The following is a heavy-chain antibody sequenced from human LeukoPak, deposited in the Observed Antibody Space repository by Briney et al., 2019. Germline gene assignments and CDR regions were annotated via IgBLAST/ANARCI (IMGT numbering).Heavy chain of an antibody. J-gene: IGHJ3*02. CDR3: ARDTEDSPHYSSSWYGAFDI. CDR2: ISYDGSNK. D-gene: IGHD6-13*01. Sequence: GGSLRLSCAASGFTFSSYAMHWIRQAPGKGLEWVAVISYDGSNKYYADSVKGRFTISRDNSKNTLYLQMNSLRAEDTAVYYCARDTEDSPHYSSSWYGAFDIWGQGTMVTVSS. V-gene: IGHV3-30-3*01. CDR1: GFTFSSYA.